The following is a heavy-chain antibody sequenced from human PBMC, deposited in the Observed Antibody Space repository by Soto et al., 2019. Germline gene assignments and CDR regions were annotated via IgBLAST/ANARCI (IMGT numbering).Heavy chain of an antibody. CDR2: ISSSGSTI. CDR1: GFTFSDYY. Sequence: GGSLRLSCAASGFTFSDYYMSWIRQAPGKGLEWVSYISSSGSTIYYAASVKGRFTISRDNAKNSLYLQMDSLRAEDTAVYYCVREDASGSYYTYYYYYYGMDVWGQGTTVIVSS. D-gene: IGHD3-10*01. CDR3: VREDASGSYYTYYYYYYGMDV. J-gene: IGHJ6*02. V-gene: IGHV3-11*01.